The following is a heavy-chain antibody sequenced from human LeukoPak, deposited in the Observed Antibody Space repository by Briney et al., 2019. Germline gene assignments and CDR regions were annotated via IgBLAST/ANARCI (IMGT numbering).Heavy chain of an antibody. Sequence: GASVTVSCKASGYTFTGYYMHWVRQAPGQGLEWMGRINPNSGGTNYAQKFQGRVTMTRDTSISTAYMELSRLRSDDTAVYYCARDLVSSPSVRWGQGTLVTVSS. CDR3: ARDLVSSPSVR. CDR2: INPNSGGT. D-gene: IGHD6-6*01. J-gene: IGHJ4*02. V-gene: IGHV1-2*06. CDR1: GYTFTGYY.